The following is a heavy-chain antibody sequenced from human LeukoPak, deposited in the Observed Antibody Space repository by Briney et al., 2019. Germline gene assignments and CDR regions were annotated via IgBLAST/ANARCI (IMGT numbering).Heavy chain of an antibody. Sequence: GGPLRLSFAAFGFTFSNAWMSWGGQTPGKGLEWVGRVKRKTDGGTTDYAAPVKGRFSNSRHDSKNTLYLQMNSLKTVDTAVYYCTTLGAFDYWGQGTLVSVSS. D-gene: IGHD3-16*01. CDR1: GFTFSNAW. V-gene: IGHV3-15*01. CDR3: TTLGAFDY. CDR2: VKRKTDGGTT. J-gene: IGHJ4*02.